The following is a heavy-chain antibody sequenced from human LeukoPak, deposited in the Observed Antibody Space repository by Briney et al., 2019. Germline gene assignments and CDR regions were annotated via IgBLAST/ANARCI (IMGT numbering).Heavy chain of an antibody. Sequence: PGGSLRLSCAASGFSFSTYAMNWVRQAPGKGLEWVAGIWYDGSNKYYADCVKGRFPISRENSKNTLYLQMNSMRAEDTAVYYCARDRLLDDAFDYWGQGTLVTVSS. CDR1: GFSFSTYA. J-gene: IGHJ4*02. D-gene: IGHD3-3*01. CDR2: IWYDGSNK. V-gene: IGHV3-33*08. CDR3: ARDRLLDDAFDY.